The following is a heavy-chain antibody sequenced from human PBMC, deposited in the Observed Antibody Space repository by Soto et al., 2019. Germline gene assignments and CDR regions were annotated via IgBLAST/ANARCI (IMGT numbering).Heavy chain of an antibody. CDR3: ARGIAAAALDP. Sequence: NPSETLSLTCTVSGGSISSYSWSWIRQPPGKGLEWIGYIYYSGSTNYNPSLKSRVTISVDTSKNQFFLKLSSVTAADTAVYYCARGIAAAALDPWGQGTLVTVSS. CDR2: IYYSGST. J-gene: IGHJ5*02. V-gene: IGHV4-59*01. CDR1: GGSISSYS. D-gene: IGHD6-13*01.